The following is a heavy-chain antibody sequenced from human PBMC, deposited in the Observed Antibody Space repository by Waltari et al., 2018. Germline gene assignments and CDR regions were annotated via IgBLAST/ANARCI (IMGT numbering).Heavy chain of an antibody. CDR2: IDSGGST. CDR3: ARESELELPQRGGHYWYFDL. Sequence: EVQLVESGGGLVQPGGSLRLSCAASGFTVSSKYMSWVRQAPGKGREWVSVIDSGGSTYYADSVKGRFTISRHNSKNTLYLQMNSLRAEDTAVYYCARESELELPQRGGHYWYFDLWGRGTLVTVSS. V-gene: IGHV3-53*04. CDR1: GFTVSSKY. J-gene: IGHJ2*01. D-gene: IGHD1-7*01.